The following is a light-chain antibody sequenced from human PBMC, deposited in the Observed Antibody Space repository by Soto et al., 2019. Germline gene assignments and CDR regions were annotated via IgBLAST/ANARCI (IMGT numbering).Light chain of an antibody. J-gene: IGKJ5*01. CDR2: DST. Sequence: VLTQSPATLSLSPGERATLSCRASQSIHTSLAWYQQKPGQPPRLVVYDSTLRANGVPDRFGGSRSGTEFTLTINNLESEDFAVYYCQQRNVWPPITFGQGTRLEI. CDR1: QSIHTS. CDR3: QQRNVWPPIT. V-gene: IGKV3-11*01.